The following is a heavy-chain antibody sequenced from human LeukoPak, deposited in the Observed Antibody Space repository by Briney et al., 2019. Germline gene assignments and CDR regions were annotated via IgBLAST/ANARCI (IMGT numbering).Heavy chain of an antibody. CDR2: IYYSGST. CDR3: AKDWASVPAPHAFDI. V-gene: IGHV4-39*02. Sequence: SETLSLTCTVSGGSISSSSYYWGWIRQPPGKGLEWIGSIYYSGSTYYNPSLKSRVTISVDTSKNQFSLKLSSVTAADTAVYYCAKDWASVPAPHAFDIWGQGTMVTVSS. CDR1: GGSISSSSYY. D-gene: IGHD3-16*01. J-gene: IGHJ3*02.